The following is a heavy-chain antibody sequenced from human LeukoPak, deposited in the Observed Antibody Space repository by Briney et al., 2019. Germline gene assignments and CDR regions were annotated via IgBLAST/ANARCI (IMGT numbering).Heavy chain of an antibody. D-gene: IGHD2-2*01. CDR1: GFTFDDYG. CDR3: ARKINGGCGSTSCSRSYYYYYMDV. V-gene: IGHV3-20*04. CDR2: INWNGGST. Sequence: GGSLRLSCAASGFTFDDYGMSWVRQAPGKGLEWVSGINWNGGSTGYADSVKGRFTISRDNAKNSLYLQMNSLRAEDTALYYCARKINGGCGSTSCSRSYYYYYMDVWGKGTTVTVSS. J-gene: IGHJ6*03.